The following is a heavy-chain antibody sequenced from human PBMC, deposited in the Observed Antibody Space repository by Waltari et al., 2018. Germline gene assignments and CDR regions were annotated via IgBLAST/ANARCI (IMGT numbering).Heavy chain of an antibody. Sequence: EVQLVESGGDLVQPGGSLRLSCAASGITFSSYWMHWVRQAPGTGLVWVSSINTDGSITIYADSVRGRFTISRDNAKNTLYLQMNSLRVDDSAVYYCTRGVAEGFDPWGQGTLVTVSS. CDR1: GITFSSYW. CDR3: TRGVAEGFDP. CDR2: INTDGSIT. D-gene: IGHD2-15*01. V-gene: IGHV3-74*01. J-gene: IGHJ5*02.